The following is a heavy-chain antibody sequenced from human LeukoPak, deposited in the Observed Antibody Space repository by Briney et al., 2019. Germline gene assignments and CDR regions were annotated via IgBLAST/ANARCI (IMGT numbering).Heavy chain of an antibody. CDR1: GFTFSSYA. V-gene: IGHV3-23*01. D-gene: IGHD2-15*01. J-gene: IGHJ5*02. Sequence: PGGSLRLSCTASGFTFSSYAMNWVRQAPGKGLEWVSGIGAGGTFTYYADSVKGRFTISRDNSKNTLYLQMNSLRADDTAVYYCARVTDMGWFDPWGQGTLVTVSS. CDR3: ARVTDMGWFDP. CDR2: IGAGGTFT.